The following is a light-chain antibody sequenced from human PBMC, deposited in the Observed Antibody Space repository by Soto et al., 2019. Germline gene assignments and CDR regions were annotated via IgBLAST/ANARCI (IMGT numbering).Light chain of an antibody. CDR1: PSVSSNR. V-gene: IGKV3-20*01. CDR2: GAS. J-gene: IGKJ1*01. Sequence: ELVLTQSPGTLSLSPGERATLSCRASPSVSSNRLAWYQQKPGQAPRLLIYGASTRATGIPDRFSGSGSGTDFTRTISRLEPEDFASYYCQHYHSTPRTFGQGTKVES. CDR3: QHYHSTPRT.